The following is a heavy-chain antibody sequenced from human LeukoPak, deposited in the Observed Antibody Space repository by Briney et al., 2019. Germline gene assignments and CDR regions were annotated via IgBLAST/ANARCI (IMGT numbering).Heavy chain of an antibody. CDR3: ATSGSYAFDY. CDR2: INWNGGST. D-gene: IGHD1-26*01. J-gene: IGHJ4*02. CDR1: GFTFDDYG. Sequence: TGGSLRLSCAASGFTFDDYGMSWVRQAPGKGLEWVSGINWNGGSTGYADSVKGRFTISRDNAKNSLYLQMNSLRAEDTALYYCATSGSYAFDYWGQGTLVTVSS. V-gene: IGHV3-20*04.